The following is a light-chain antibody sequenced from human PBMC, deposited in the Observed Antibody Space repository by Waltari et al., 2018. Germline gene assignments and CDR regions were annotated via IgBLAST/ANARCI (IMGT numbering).Light chain of an antibody. CDR1: SGSVSSTSY. J-gene: IGLJ3*02. V-gene: IGLV8-61*01. CDR3: LLYMGSGIWV. Sequence: QTVVTQEPSLSVSPGGTVTLTCALSSGSVSSTSYASWYQQTPAQAPRTLMYKIKIRCAGVPDRFSGSILGNKASLTITGAQADDESDYYCLLYMGSGIWVFGGGTKLTVL. CDR2: KIK.